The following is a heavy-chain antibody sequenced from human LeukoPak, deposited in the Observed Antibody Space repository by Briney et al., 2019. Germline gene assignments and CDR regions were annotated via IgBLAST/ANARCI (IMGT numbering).Heavy chain of an antibody. CDR1: GYTFTNYG. CDR2: ISAYNGNT. D-gene: IGHD6-13*01. CDR3: ARDQSVRLLQTSSTYFKHVFAI. V-gene: IGHV1-18*01. J-gene: IGHJ3*02. Sequence: ASVTVSCKTSGYTFTNYGISWVRQAPGLGLEWMGWISAYNGNTNYAQKVQGRVTMTTDTSTSTAYMELRSLRFDGTAVYYCARDQSVRLLQTSSTYFKHVFAIWGQGSMVTVSS.